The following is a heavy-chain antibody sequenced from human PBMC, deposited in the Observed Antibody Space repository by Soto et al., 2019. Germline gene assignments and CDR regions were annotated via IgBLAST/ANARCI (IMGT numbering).Heavy chain of an antibody. CDR3: AREESAITYFYYYMDV. CDR2: ISSSSSTI. V-gene: IGHV3-48*01. Sequence: GGSLRLSCAASGFPFSSYSMNWVRQAPGKGLEWVSYISSSSSTIYYADSVKGRFTISRDNAKNSLYPQMNSLRAEDTAVYYCAREESAITYFYYYMDVWGKGTTVTVSS. D-gene: IGHD3-10*01. J-gene: IGHJ6*03. CDR1: GFPFSSYS.